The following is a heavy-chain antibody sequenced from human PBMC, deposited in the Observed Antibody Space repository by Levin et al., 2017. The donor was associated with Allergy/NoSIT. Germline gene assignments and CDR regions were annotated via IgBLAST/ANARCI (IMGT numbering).Heavy chain of an antibody. J-gene: IGHJ4*02. CDR3: ARDLDTAMVMTSGY. CDR1: GFTFSSYW. V-gene: IGHV3-74*01. D-gene: IGHD5-18*01. CDR2: INSDGSST. Sequence: GGSLRLSCAASGFTFSSYWMHWVRQAPGKGLVWVSGINSDGSSTNYADSVKGRFTISRDNARNTLYLQMNSLRAEDTAVYYCARDLDTAMVMTSGYWGQGTLVTVSS.